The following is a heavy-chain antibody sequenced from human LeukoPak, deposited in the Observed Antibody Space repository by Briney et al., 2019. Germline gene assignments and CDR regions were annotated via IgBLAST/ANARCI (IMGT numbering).Heavy chain of an antibody. D-gene: IGHD2-15*01. CDR1: GFTFSSYA. Sequence: GGSLRLSCAASGFTFSSYAMHWVRQAPGKGLEWVAVISYDGSNKYYADSVKGRFTISRDNSKNTLYLQMNSLRAKDTAVYYCARDRSPPYDAFDIWGQGTMVTVSS. J-gene: IGHJ3*02. CDR2: ISYDGSNK. CDR3: ARDRSPPYDAFDI. V-gene: IGHV3-30-3*01.